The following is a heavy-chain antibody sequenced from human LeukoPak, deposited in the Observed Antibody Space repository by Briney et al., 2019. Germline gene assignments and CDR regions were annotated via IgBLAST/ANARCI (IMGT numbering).Heavy chain of an antibody. CDR3: AIGSGDYARADY. CDR1: GGSISSYY. Sequence: SETLSLTCTVSGGSISSYYWSWIRQPPGKGLEWIGYIYYSGSTNYNPSLKSRVTISVDTSKNQFSLKLRSVTAADTAVYYCAIGSGDYARADYWGQGTLVTVSS. V-gene: IGHV4-59*01. CDR2: IYYSGST. J-gene: IGHJ4*02. D-gene: IGHD4-17*01.